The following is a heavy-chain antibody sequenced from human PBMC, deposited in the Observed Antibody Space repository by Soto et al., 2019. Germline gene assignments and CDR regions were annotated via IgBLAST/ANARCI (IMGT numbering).Heavy chain of an antibody. J-gene: IGHJ3*02. CDR3: ARPHGGPYAFDI. V-gene: IGHV4-59*01. D-gene: IGHD3-10*01. Sequence: SETLSLTCAFSGGSISSYYWSWIRQPPGKGLEWIGYIYGSGNTNYNPSLNSRVIISIDTSQNQLSLKLTSVTAADTAVYYCARPHGGPYAFDIWGQGTMVTVSS. CDR2: IYGSGNT. CDR1: GGSISSYY.